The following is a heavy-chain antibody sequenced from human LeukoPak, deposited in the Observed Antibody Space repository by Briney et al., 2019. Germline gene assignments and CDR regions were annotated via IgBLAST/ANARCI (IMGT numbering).Heavy chain of an antibody. CDR3: ARDLGSRIQLWLLGY. D-gene: IGHD5-18*01. CDR2: INPNSGGT. Sequence: GASVKVSCKASGYTFTGYYMHWVRQAPGQGLEWKGRINPNSGGTNYAQKFQGRVTMTRDTSISTAYMELSRLRSDDTAVYYCARDLGSRIQLWLLGYWGQGTLVTVSS. V-gene: IGHV1-2*06. J-gene: IGHJ4*02. CDR1: GYTFTGYY.